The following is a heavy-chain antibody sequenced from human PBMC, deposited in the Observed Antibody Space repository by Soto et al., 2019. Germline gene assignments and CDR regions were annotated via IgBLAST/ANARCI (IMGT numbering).Heavy chain of an antibody. CDR2: IYYRGST. D-gene: IGHD1-26*01. V-gene: IGHV4-30-4*08. J-gene: IGHJ5*02. CDR3: AGGGMGARWFDP. Sequence: QVQLQESGPGLVKPSQTLSLNCTVSGGSISSGDYYWSWIRQPPGKGLEWIGYIYYRGSTYYNPSHKSRATKTVDTSKNHFSLKMSAVTASDTAVYYCAGGGMGARWFDPWGQGTLVTVSS. CDR1: GGSISSGDYY.